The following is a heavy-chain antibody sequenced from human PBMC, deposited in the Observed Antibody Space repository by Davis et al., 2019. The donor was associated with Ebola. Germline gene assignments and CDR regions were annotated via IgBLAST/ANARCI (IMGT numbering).Heavy chain of an antibody. V-gene: IGHV3-74*01. D-gene: IGHD6-6*01. CDR1: GITFSRYW. J-gene: IGHJ2*01. CDR2: INSDGSTT. CDR3: ATTSIESRGSYWYFDL. Sequence: GESLKISCVVSGITFSRYWMHWVRQDPEKGLVWVSRINSDGSTTNYADSVKGRFTISRDNAKNTLYLQMNSLRAEDTAVYYCATTSIESRGSYWYFDLWGRGTPVTVSS.